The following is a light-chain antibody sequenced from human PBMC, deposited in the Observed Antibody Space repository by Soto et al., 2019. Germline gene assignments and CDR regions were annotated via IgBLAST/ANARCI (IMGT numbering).Light chain of an antibody. CDR2: DVN. Sequence: QSVLTQPRSVSGSPGQSVTMSCTRTSSDVANYKYVSWYQQLPGKAPKLMIYDVNKRPSGVPYRFSGSKSGNTASLTISGLQAEDEADYYCCSYAGTYTRVFGTGTKVTVL. CDR3: CSYAGTYTRV. J-gene: IGLJ1*01. CDR1: SSDVANYKY. V-gene: IGLV2-11*01.